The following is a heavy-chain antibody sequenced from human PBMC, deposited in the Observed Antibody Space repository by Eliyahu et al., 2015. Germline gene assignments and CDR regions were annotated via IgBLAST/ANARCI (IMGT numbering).Heavy chain of an antibody. V-gene: IGHV4-39*01. CDR3: GRGQTYYFGSGVSNFAH. D-gene: IGHD3-10*01. Sequence: QLQLQESGPGLVKPSETLSLTCNVSGDSIISSSYCWGRIRQPPGKGLEWIGSVSYSGTTFHNPSLKSRVTISVDASKKQFSLNLSSVTAADTAVYYCGRGQTYYFGSGVSNFAHWGQGTLVTVSS. CDR1: GDSIISSSYC. J-gene: IGHJ4*02. CDR2: VSYSGTT.